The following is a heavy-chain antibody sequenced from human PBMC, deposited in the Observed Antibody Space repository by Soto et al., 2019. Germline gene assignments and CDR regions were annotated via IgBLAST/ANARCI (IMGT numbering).Heavy chain of an antibody. V-gene: IGHV3-30*18. CDR2: ISYDGSNK. CDR3: AKIGYCGGDCYSGRTFPFDY. Sequence: QVQLVESGGGVVQPGRSLRLSCAASGFTFSSYGLHRVRQAPDKGLEWVAVISYDGSNKYYADSVKGRFTISRDNSKNTLYLQMNSLRAEDTAVYYCAKIGYCGGDCYSGRTFPFDYWGQGTLVTVSS. CDR1: GFTFSSYG. J-gene: IGHJ4*02. D-gene: IGHD2-21*02.